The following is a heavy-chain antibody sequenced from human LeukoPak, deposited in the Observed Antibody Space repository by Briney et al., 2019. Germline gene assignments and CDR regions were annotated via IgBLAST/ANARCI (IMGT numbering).Heavy chain of an antibody. Sequence: AGGSLRLSCAASGFTFDDYAMHWVRQAPGKGLEWVSGISWNSGSIGYADSVKGRFTISRDNAKNSLYLQMNSLRAEDTALYYCAKAQYSYGSPYYYYYGMDVWGQGTTVTVS. D-gene: IGHD5-18*01. V-gene: IGHV3-9*01. CDR2: ISWNSGSI. CDR3: AKAQYSYGSPYYYYYGMDV. CDR1: GFTFDDYA. J-gene: IGHJ6*02.